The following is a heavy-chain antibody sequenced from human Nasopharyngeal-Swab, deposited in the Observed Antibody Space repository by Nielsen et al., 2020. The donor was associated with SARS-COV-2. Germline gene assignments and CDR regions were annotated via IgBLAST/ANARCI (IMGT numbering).Heavy chain of an antibody. CDR1: GDSVSSNRAA. D-gene: IGHD6-19*01. CDR3: ARGPHNSGWF. V-gene: IGHV6-1*01. CDR2: AYYRSTWYH. Sequence: SETLSLTCVISGDSVSSNRAAWHWIRQSPSRGLEWLGRAYYRSTWYHDYAVSVQGRVTINPDTSKNLFSLQLNSVTPDDTAVYYCARGPHNSGWFWGRGTLVTVSS. J-gene: IGHJ4*02.